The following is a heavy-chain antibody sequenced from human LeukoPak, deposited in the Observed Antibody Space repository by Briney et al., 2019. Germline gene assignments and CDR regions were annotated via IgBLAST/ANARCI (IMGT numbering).Heavy chain of an antibody. Sequence: GGSLRLSCAASGFTFDDYGMSWVRQAPGKGLEWVSGINWNGGSTGYADSVKGRFTISRDNSKNTLYLQMNSLRAEDTAVYYCARGADILTGSIYYFDYWGQGTLVTVSS. CDR1: GFTFDDYG. CDR3: ARGADILTGSIYYFDY. D-gene: IGHD3-9*01. V-gene: IGHV3-20*04. CDR2: INWNGGST. J-gene: IGHJ4*02.